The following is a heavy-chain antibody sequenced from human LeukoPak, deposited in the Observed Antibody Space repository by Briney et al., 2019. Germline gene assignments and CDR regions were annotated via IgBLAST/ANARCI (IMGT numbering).Heavy chain of an antibody. J-gene: IGHJ6*02. CDR1: GGSISSYY. V-gene: IGHV4-59*01. Sequence: PSETLSLTCTVSGGSISSYYLSWIRQPPGKGLEWIGYIYYSGSTNYNPSLKSRVTISVDTSKNQFSLKLSSVTAADTAVYYCAREGPQGGYYYGMDVWGQGTTVTVSS. D-gene: IGHD2-15*01. CDR3: AREGPQGGYYYGMDV. CDR2: IYYSGST.